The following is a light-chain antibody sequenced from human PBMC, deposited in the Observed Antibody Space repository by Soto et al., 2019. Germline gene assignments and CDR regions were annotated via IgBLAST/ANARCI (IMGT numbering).Light chain of an antibody. CDR3: QHLKSYPIT. CDR2: AAS. Sequence: DIQLTQSPSFLSASVGDRVTITCRASQGISSYLAWYQQKPGKAPKLLMYAASTLQSGVPSRFSGSGSGTEFTLTISSLQIEDFATYYCQHLKSYPITFGQGTRLEIK. CDR1: QGISSY. J-gene: IGKJ5*01. V-gene: IGKV1-9*01.